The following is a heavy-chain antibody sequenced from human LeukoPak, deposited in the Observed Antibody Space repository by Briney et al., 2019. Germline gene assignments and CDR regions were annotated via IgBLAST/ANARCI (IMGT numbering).Heavy chain of an antibody. CDR1: GFTFSSYG. CDR3: AVLDIVVVPAAISPRWFDP. J-gene: IGHJ5*02. CDR2: INPSGGST. D-gene: IGHD2-2*03. V-gene: IGHV1-46*01. Sequence: GGSLRLSCAASGFTFSSYGMHWVRQAPGQGLEWMGIINPSGGSTSYAQKFQGRVTMTRDTSTSTVYMELSSLRSEDTAVYYCAVLDIVVVPAAISPRWFDPWGQGTLVTVSS.